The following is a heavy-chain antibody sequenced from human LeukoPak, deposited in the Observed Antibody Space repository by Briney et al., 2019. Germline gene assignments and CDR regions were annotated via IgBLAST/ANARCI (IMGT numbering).Heavy chain of an antibody. D-gene: IGHD3-22*01. CDR2: ISYDGSNK. CDR3: AKGRYYYDSSGFDAFDI. J-gene: IGHJ3*02. CDR1: GLTLSSDD. V-gene: IGHV3-30*18. Sequence: GRTLRHSCAAAGLTLSSDDMPWVGQAPSKGLEWVAVISYDGSNKYYADSVKGRFTISRDNSKNTLYLQMNSLRAEDTAVYYCAKGRYYYDSSGFDAFDIWGQGTMVTVSS.